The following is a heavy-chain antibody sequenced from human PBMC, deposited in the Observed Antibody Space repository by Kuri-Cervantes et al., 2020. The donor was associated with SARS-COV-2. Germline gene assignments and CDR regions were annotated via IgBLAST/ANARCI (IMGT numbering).Heavy chain of an antibody. CDR2: ISYSGRV. Sequence: ESLKISCAVYGASFSGYYWSWIRQPPGKGLEWIGEISYSGRVSYNPSLKSRVTISEDTSRDQFSLKLTSVTAADTAVYYCARGLFRSSWPVRWYFDLWGRGTLVTVSS. CDR1: GASFSGYY. CDR3: ARGLFRSSWPVRWYFDL. D-gene: IGHD6-13*01. J-gene: IGHJ2*01. V-gene: IGHV4-34*01.